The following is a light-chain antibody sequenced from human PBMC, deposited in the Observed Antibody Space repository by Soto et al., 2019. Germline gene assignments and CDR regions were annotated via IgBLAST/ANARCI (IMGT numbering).Light chain of an antibody. J-gene: IGKJ2*01. Sequence: DIQMTQSPSSLSASVGDRVTITCRASQFISNWLAWYQQKPETAPKSLIFGASTLQSGVPSRFSGSGFGTYFTLTINGLQPEDFATYYCQQADTFPPTFGQGTKVEIK. V-gene: IGKV1-12*01. CDR3: QQADTFPPT. CDR1: QFISNW. CDR2: GAS.